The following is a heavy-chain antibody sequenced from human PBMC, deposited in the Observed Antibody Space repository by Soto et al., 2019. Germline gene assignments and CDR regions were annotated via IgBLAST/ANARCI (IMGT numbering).Heavy chain of an antibody. V-gene: IGHV4-61*01. Sequence: QVQLQESGPGLVKPSDTLSLTCSVSGGSVSSHLYYWGWIRQPPGNGLEWIANVYYNGSTNYNPSLKSRVTISLDTSKNQFSRKLSSVTAADTAVYYCARVYSGDYPWFDPWGQGTPVTVSS. CDR3: ARVYSGDYPWFDP. J-gene: IGHJ5*02. CDR1: GGSVSSHLYY. D-gene: IGHD4-17*01. CDR2: VYYNGST.